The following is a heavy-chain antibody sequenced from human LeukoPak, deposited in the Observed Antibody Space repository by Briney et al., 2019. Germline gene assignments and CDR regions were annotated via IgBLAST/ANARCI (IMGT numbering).Heavy chain of an antibody. CDR3: ARHAKKSRTSNGIF. Sequence: SETLSLTCTVSGGSISSYYWSWLRQPPGKGLEWIGYIYYSGSTNYNPSLKSRVIISLDTSKNQFSLRLSSVTAADTAVYYCARHAKKSRTSNGIFGAQGPLVTVSS. CDR1: GGSISSYY. V-gene: IGHV4-59*08. D-gene: IGHD1-14*01. J-gene: IGHJ4*02. CDR2: IYYSGST.